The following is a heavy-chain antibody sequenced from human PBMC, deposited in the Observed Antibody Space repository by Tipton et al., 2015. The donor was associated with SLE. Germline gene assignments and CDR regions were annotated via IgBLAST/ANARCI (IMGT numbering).Heavy chain of an antibody. V-gene: IGHV4-34*01. CDR1: GGSFSGYY. CDR2: INHSGST. J-gene: IGHJ4*02. Sequence: TLSLTCAVYGGSFSGYYWSWIRQPPGKGLEWIGEINHSGSTNYNPSLKSRVTISVDTSKNQFSLKLSSVTAADTAVYYCARGRIPDYSSSSGYWGQGTLVIVSS. D-gene: IGHD6-6*01. CDR3: ARGRIPDYSSSSGY.